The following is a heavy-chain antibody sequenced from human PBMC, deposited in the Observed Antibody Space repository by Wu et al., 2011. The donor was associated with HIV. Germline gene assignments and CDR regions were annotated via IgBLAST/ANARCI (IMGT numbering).Heavy chain of an antibody. CDR2: FDPEDDET. Sequence: QVQLVQSGAEVKKPGASAKVSCQVSGYTLTELSMHWVRQAPGKGLEWMGSFDPEDDETIYAQKFQGRVTMTEDTSTDTAYMGLSSLRSEDTAVYYCASQSYDFYPDWGQGTLVTVSS. CDR3: ASQSYDFYPD. V-gene: IGHV1-24*01. J-gene: IGHJ4*02. D-gene: IGHD3-3*01. CDR1: GYTLTELS.